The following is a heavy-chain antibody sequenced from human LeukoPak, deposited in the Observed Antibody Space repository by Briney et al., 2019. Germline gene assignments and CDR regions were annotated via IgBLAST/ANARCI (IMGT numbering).Heavy chain of an antibody. CDR2: IYYSGST. Sequence: SETLSLTCTVSGGSISSGGYYWSWIRQHPGKGLEWIGYIYYSGSTYYSPSLKSRVTISVDTSKNQFSLKLSSVTAADTAVYYCAMRGATMVRGVIITWFDPWGQGTLVTVSS. D-gene: IGHD3-10*01. CDR1: GGSISSGGYY. V-gene: IGHV4-31*03. CDR3: AMRGATMVRGVIITWFDP. J-gene: IGHJ5*02.